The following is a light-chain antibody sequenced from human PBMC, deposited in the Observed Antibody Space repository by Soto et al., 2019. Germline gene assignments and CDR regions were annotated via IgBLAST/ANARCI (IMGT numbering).Light chain of an antibody. V-gene: IGKV1-39*01. CDR1: LSIRTY. J-gene: IGKJ4*01. CDR3: QQRYSTRNA. Sequence: DIQMTQSPSSLSASVGDRVTITYRASLSIRTYLNWYQQKPGKAPKLVIYAASSLQSGVPSRLSGSASGTGFTLTISSLQHEDFANSYCQQRYSTRNAVGGGTKVEIE. CDR2: AAS.